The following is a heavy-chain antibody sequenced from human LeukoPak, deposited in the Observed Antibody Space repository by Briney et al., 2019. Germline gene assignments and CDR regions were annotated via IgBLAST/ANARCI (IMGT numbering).Heavy chain of an antibody. D-gene: IGHD3-10*01. V-gene: IGHV1-69*05. CDR2: IIPIFGTA. J-gene: IGHJ5*02. CDR1: GGTFSSYA. CDR3: AREGSGGNWFDP. Sequence: ASVKVSCKASGGTFSSYAISWVRQAPGQGLEWMGGIIPIFGTANYAQKFQGRVTITTDESTSTAYMELSSLRSEDTAVYYCAREGSGGNWFDPWGQGTLVTDSS.